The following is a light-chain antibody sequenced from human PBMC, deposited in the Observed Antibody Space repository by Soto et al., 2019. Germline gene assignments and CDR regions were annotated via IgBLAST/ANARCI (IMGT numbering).Light chain of an antibody. CDR3: QSYDSSLKV. J-gene: IGLJ1*01. CDR1: SSNIGAGYD. Sequence: QSVLTQPPSVSGAPGQRVTISCTGSSSNIGAGYDVHWYQQLPGTAPKLLIYGNSNRPSGVPDRFSGSKSGTSASLAITGLQAEDEADYYCQSYDSSLKVFGTGTKLPVL. CDR2: GNS. V-gene: IGLV1-40*01.